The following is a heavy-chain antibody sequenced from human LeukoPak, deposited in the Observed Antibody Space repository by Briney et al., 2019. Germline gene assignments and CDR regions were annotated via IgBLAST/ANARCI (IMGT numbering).Heavy chain of an antibody. CDR3: VKDVVPESPGAGPGS. CDR1: GFTFRDYG. CDR2: IEHDGNDA. J-gene: IGHJ5*02. Sequence: GGSLRLSCVASGFTFRDYGIHWVRHAPDKGLEWVAFIEHDGNDAYYPDSVKGRFSLSRDDSKAAVSLQMNWLRAEDTALYYFVKDVVPESPGAGPGSWGQGILVTVSS. D-gene: IGHD6-13*01. V-gene: IGHV3-30*02.